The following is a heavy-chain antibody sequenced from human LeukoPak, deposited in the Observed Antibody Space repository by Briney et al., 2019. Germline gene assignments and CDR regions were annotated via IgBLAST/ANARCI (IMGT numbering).Heavy chain of an antibody. CDR1: GVIISSYA. CDR3: AKDRVSPGFNWFDP. J-gene: IGHJ5*02. V-gene: IGHV3-23*01. D-gene: IGHD2/OR15-2a*01. CDR2: INGRGDNT. Sequence: GRSLRLSCAASGVIISSYAISWVRQAPGKGLGWVSAINGRGDNTYYADFVKGRFTISRDNSKSTVYLQMNSLRTEDTAVYYCAKDRVSPGFNWFDPWGQGTLVTVSS.